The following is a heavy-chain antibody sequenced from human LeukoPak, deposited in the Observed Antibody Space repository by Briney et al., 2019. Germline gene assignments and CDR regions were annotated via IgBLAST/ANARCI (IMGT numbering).Heavy chain of an antibody. D-gene: IGHD6-19*01. CDR3: ARERISGWYCDY. CDR1: GYTFTGYY. CDR2: INPNSGGT. Sequence: ASVKVSCKASGYTFTGYYMHWVRQAPGQGLEWMGWINPNSGGTNYAQKFQGRVTMTGDTSISTAYMELSRLRSDDTAVYYCARERISGWYCDYWGQGTLVTVSS. V-gene: IGHV1-2*02. J-gene: IGHJ4*02.